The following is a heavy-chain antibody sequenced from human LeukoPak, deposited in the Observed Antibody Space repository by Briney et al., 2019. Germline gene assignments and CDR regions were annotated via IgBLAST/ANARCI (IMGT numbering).Heavy chain of an antibody. J-gene: IGHJ6*03. Sequence: SETLSLTCTVSGDSISSSNCYWGWIRQPPGKGLEWIGEISHSGSTNYNPSLKSRVTISVDTSKNQFSLKLSSVTAADTAVYYCARTRKGYCSSTSCYLERYYYYYMDVWGKGTTVTISS. CDR1: GDSISSSNCY. V-gene: IGHV4-39*07. CDR3: ARTRKGYCSSTSCYLERYYYYYMDV. CDR2: ISHSGST. D-gene: IGHD2-2*01.